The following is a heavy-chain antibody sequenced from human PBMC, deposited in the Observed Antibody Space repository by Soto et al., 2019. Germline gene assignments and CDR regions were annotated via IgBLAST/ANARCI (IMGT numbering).Heavy chain of an antibody. CDR3: GPQRGGGGY. V-gene: IGHV3-53*01. D-gene: IGHD6-25*01. CDR1: GFTVSNNY. Sequence: EVQLVESGGGLIQPGGSLRLSCAVSGFTVSNNYMSWVRQAPGKGLEGVSVIYSGGYTAYGDSVKGRFTISRDNSKNTLYLQRKSRRAADTAGYYGGPQRGGGGYWGQGTLVTVSS. CDR2: IYSGGYT. J-gene: IGHJ4*02.